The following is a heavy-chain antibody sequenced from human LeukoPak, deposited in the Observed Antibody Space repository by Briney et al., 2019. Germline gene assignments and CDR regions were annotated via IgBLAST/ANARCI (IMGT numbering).Heavy chain of an antibody. D-gene: IGHD2-15*01. CDR2: ISGSGGST. CDR1: GFTFSNYA. Sequence: GGSLRLSCAASGFTFSNYAMSWVRQAPGKGLEWVSGISGSGGSTYYADSVKGRFTISRDSTSLFLQMNSLRAEDTAVYYCAGGQGWHFDLWGRGTLITVSS. CDR3: AGGQGWHFDL. J-gene: IGHJ2*01. V-gene: IGHV3-23*01.